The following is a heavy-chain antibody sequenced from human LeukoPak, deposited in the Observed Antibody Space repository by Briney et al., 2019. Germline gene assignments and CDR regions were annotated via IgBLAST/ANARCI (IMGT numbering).Heavy chain of an antibody. V-gene: IGHV1-2*02. Sequence: ASVKVSCKASGYTFTGYFIHWVRQAPGQGLEWMGWIDPKSGGTVYAQKFQGRVTMTRDTSISTAYMELSRLISDDTAVYYCAREVGQIDYWGQGTLVTVSS. CDR1: GYTFTGYF. CDR3: AREVGQIDY. J-gene: IGHJ4*02. CDR2: IDPKSGGT. D-gene: IGHD3/OR15-3a*01.